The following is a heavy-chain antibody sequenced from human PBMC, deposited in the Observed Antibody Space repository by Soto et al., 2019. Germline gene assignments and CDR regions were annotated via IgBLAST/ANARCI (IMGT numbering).Heavy chain of an antibody. D-gene: IGHD3-22*01. CDR1: GYTFTSYA. V-gene: IGHV1-3*01. CDR3: AKVLDYYDPHYYGMDV. CDR2: INAGNGNT. Sequence: ASVKASCKASGYTFTSYAMHWVRQAPGQRLEWMGWINAGNGNTKYSQKFQGRVTITRDTSASTAYMELSSLRSEDTAVYYCAKVLDYYDPHYYGMDVWGQGTKVTVSS. J-gene: IGHJ6*02.